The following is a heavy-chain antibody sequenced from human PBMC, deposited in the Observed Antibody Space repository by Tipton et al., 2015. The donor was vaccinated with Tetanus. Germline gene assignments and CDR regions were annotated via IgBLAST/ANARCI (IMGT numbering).Heavy chain of an antibody. CDR3: ARRNYPYYFDY. D-gene: IGHD5-24*01. Sequence: TLSLTCTIYGGSFSGYYWSWIRQPPGRGLEWIGEIHPSGSTNYNSSLKSRVTLSQDTSKSQFSLKLTSVTAADTAIYYCARRNYPYYFDYWGQGILVTVSS. CDR1: GGSFSGYY. V-gene: IGHV4-34*01. CDR2: IHPSGST. J-gene: IGHJ4*02.